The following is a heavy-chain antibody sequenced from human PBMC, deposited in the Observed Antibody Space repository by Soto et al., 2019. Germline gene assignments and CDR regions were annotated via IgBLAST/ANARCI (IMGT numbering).Heavy chain of an antibody. D-gene: IGHD2-2*01. CDR2: ISAYNGYT. CDR1: GYTFTTYG. Sequence: ASVKVSCKASGYTFTTYGITWVRQAPGQGLEWMGWISAYNGYTNYAQKFQGRVTMTRDTSMSTAYMELSNLISDDTAVYYCARDLGGYCSSTSCPDSYYYYYYMDVWGKGTTVTVSS. CDR3: ARDLGGYCSSTSCPDSYYYYYYMDV. J-gene: IGHJ6*03. V-gene: IGHV1-18*01.